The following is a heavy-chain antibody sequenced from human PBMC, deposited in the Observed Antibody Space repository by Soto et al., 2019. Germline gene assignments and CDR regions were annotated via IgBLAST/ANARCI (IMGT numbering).Heavy chain of an antibody. D-gene: IGHD4-17*01. CDR2: ITPLFGTA. Sequence: QVQLVQSGAEVKKPGSSVKVSCKASGGTFSSYAISWVRQAPGQGLECMGGITPLFGTANYAQKFQGRVTITADESTSTGDVGVSSLRSEDTAVYDCARVSWAGIDYGDDKPYWEFDLWGRGTLVTVSS. J-gene: IGHJ2*01. CDR1: GGTFSSYA. CDR3: ARVSWAGIDYGDDKPYWEFDL. V-gene: IGHV1-69*01.